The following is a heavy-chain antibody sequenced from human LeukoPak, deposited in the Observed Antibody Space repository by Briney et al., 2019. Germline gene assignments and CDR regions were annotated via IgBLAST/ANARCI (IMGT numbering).Heavy chain of an antibody. CDR1: GGSISSYY. D-gene: IGHD6-13*01. CDR2: TYYRSKWYS. J-gene: IGHJ4*02. V-gene: IGHV6-1*01. Sequence: SETLSLTCTVSGGSISSYYWNWIRQSPSRGLEWLGRTYYRSKWYSDYAVSVRSRITINADTSKNQFSLQLNSVTPEDTAVYYCARYGSIWFLDYWGQGTLVTVSS. CDR3: ARYGSIWFLDY.